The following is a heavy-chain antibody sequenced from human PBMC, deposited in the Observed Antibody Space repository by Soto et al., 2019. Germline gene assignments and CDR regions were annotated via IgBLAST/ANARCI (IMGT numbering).Heavy chain of an antibody. V-gene: IGHV3-30-3*01. CDR1: GFTFSSYA. J-gene: IGHJ6*02. CDR2: ISYDGSNK. CDR3: ARDLTLYYDFWSGYSTYYYYGMDV. Sequence: QVQLVESGGGVVQPGRSLRLSCAASGFTFSSYAMHWVRQAPGKGLEWVAVISYDGSNKYYADSVKGRFTISRDNSKNTLYLQMNSLRAEDTAVYYCARDLTLYYDFWSGYSTYYYYGMDVWGRGTTVTVSS. D-gene: IGHD3-3*01.